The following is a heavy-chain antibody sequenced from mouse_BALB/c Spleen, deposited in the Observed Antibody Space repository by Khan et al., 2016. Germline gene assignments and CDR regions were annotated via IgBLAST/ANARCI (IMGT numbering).Heavy chain of an antibody. V-gene: IGHV1S136*01. D-gene: IGHD6-1*01. J-gene: IGHJ4*01. CDR2: INPYNDGT. Sequence: VRLQQSGPELVKPGASVKMSCKASGYTFTSYVMHWVKQKPGQGLEWIGYINPYNDGTKYNEKFKGKATLTSDKSSSTAYMELSSLTSEDSAVYYCARSLRQFPHAMDYWGQGTSVTVSS. CDR1: GYTFTSYV. CDR3: ARSLRQFPHAMDY.